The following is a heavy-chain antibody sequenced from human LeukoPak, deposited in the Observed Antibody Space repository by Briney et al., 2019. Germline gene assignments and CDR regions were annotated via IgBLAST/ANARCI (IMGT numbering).Heavy chain of an antibody. Sequence: SVKVSCKASGGTFSSYAISWVRQAPGQGLEWMGGIIPIFGTANYAQKFQGRVTITTDESTSTAYMELSSLRSEDTAVYYCAREACSSTSCYGFDYWGQGTLVTVSS. V-gene: IGHV1-69*05. D-gene: IGHD2-2*01. CDR1: GGTFSSYA. CDR3: AREACSSTSCYGFDY. CDR2: IIPIFGTA. J-gene: IGHJ4*02.